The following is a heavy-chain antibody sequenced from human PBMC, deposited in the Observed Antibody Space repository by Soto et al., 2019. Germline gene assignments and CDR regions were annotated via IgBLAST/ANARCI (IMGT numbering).Heavy chain of an antibody. CDR3: ARVSSRGGYDPIDAFDI. J-gene: IGHJ3*02. CDR2: IYYSGST. Sequence: QVRLQESGPGLVKPSQTLSLICTVSGASISTGDFYWSWIQQPIGMGLEWIGNIYYSGSTYYTSSLKSRVSISLDTSNNQFSLILKSVTAADTAVYYCARVSSRGGYDPIDAFDIWGQGTIISVSS. V-gene: IGHV4-30-4*01. D-gene: IGHD5-12*01. CDR1: GASISTGDFY.